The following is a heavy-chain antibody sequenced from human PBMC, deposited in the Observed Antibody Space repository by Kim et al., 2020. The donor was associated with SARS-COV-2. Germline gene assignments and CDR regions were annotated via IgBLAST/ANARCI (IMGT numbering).Heavy chain of an antibody. D-gene: IGHD6-25*01. CDR2: LLNDRSTE. V-gene: IGHV3-33*01. CDR1: GFTFWTYG. J-gene: IGHJ4*02. CDR3: ARPTALGAGGFDH. Sequence: GGSLRLSCAASGFTFWTYGMHWVRQAPGEGLEGVALLLNDRSTEYYADPVRGRFTISRDNSKNTLYLQMKSLRAEDTAMYYCARPTALGAGGFDHWGQGTLVTVSS.